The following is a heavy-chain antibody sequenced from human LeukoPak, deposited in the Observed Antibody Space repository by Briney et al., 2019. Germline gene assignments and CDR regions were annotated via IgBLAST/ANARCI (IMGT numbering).Heavy chain of an antibody. V-gene: IGHV1-8*03. CDR3: ARKLGHCSSTSCYGVNWFDP. D-gene: IGHD2-2*03. Sequence: ASVKVSCKASGYTFTSYDINWVRQATGQGLEWMGWMNPNSGNTGYAQKFQGRVTITADESTSTAYMELSSLRSEDTAVYYCARKLGHCSSTSCYGVNWFDPWGQGTLVTVSS. CDR1: GYTFTSYD. CDR2: MNPNSGNT. J-gene: IGHJ5*02.